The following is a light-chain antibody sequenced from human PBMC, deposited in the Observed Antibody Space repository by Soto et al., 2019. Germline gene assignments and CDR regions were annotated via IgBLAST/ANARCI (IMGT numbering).Light chain of an antibody. V-gene: IGKV1-39*01. CDR2: AAS. CDR3: QQRHNTPST. J-gene: IGKJ2*01. Sequence: DIQMTQSPSSLSASFGDRVTLTCRASQSIDTYLNWYQQKPGTAPKLLMYAASTLHSVVPSRFSGSGSGTDFTLTISSLQREALGTYYRQQRHNTPSTLVQGTMLEI. CDR1: QSIDTY.